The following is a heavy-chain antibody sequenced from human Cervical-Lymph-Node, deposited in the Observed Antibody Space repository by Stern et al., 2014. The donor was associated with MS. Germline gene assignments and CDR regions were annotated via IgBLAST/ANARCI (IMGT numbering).Heavy chain of an antibody. CDR1: GYSFTSYW. J-gene: IGHJ5*02. CDR3: ARQSSTGWSAFDP. Sequence: VQLVESGAEMKKPGESLKISCTASGYSFTSYWIAWVPQMPGNGLEWMGLVYPRDSDTRYHWAFQGQITISADKSTNTAYLQWNSLQASDSGIYYCARQSSTGWSAFDPWGQGTPVTVSS. V-gene: IGHV5-51*01. D-gene: IGHD6-19*01. CDR2: VYPRDSDT.